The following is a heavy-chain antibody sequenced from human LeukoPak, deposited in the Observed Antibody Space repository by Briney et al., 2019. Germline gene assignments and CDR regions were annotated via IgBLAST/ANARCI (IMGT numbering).Heavy chain of an antibody. V-gene: IGHV1-69*05. Sequence: SVKVSCKASGGTFSNYVITWVRQAPGQGLEWMGRIIPLFRTADYAQKFQGRVTMTRDTSTSTVYMELSSLRSEDTAVYYCARARGSGYLASSSYWGQGTLVTVSS. J-gene: IGHJ4*02. CDR2: IIPLFRTA. CDR3: ARARGSGYLASSSY. CDR1: GGTFSNYV. D-gene: IGHD3-22*01.